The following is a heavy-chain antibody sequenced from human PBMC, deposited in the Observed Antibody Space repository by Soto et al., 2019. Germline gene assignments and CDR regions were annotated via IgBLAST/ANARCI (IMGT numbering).Heavy chain of an antibody. CDR3: ARDWAGDSSYPRGAFDI. D-gene: IGHD6-13*01. V-gene: IGHV1-69*13. CDR2: IIPIFGTA. J-gene: IGHJ3*02. CDR1: GGTFSSYA. Sequence: SVKVSCKASGGTFSSYAISWVRQAPGQGLEWMGGIIPIFGTANYAQKFQGRVTITADESTSTAYMELSSLRSEDTAVYYCARDWAGDSSYPRGAFDIWGQGTMVTVSS.